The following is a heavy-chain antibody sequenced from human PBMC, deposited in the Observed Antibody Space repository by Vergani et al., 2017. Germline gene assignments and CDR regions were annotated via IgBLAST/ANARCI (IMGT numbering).Heavy chain of an antibody. CDR2: IYPGDSDT. J-gene: IGHJ4*02. V-gene: IGHV5-51*01. CDR3: ARDPLNGSTSWLYFDY. CDR1: GYSFTSYW. D-gene: IGHD2-2*01. Sequence: EVQLVQSGAEVKKPGESLKISCKGSGYSFTSYWIGWVRQMPGKGLEWMGIIYPGDSDTRYSPSFQGQVTIAADKSISTAYLQWSSLKASDTAMYYCARDPLNGSTSWLYFDYWGQGTLVTVSS.